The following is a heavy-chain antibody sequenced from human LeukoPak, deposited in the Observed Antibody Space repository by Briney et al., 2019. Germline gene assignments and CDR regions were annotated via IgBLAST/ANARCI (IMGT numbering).Heavy chain of an antibody. D-gene: IGHD5-24*01. V-gene: IGHV3-66*01. CDR1: GFTVSSNY. CDR3: AGRDKGYDCGMDV. Sequence: GGSLRLSCAASGFTVSSNYMSWVRQAPGKGLEWVSLLYSSGSTYYTDSVKGRLTISRGSSKNALYLQMNSLIAEDTAVYYCAGRDKGYDCGMDVWGQRTTVTVSS. CDR2: LYSSGST. J-gene: IGHJ6*02.